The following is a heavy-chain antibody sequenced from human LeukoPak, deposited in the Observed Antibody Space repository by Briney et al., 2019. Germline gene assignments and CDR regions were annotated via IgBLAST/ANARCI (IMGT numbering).Heavy chain of an antibody. V-gene: IGHV3-30*18. J-gene: IGHJ6*02. Sequence: SGGSLRLSCAASGFTFSSYGMHWVRQAPGKGLEWVAVISYDGSNKYYADSVKGRFTISRDNSKNTLYLQMNSLRAEDTAVYYCAKEDYYDSSSYYSESAYYYYYGMDVWGQGTTVTVSS. CDR3: AKEDYYDSSSYYSESAYYYYYGMDV. CDR2: ISYDGSNK. CDR1: GFTFSSYG. D-gene: IGHD3-22*01.